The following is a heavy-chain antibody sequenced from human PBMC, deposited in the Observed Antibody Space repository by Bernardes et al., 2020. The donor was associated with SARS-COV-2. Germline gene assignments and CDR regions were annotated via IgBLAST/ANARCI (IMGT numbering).Heavy chain of an antibody. J-gene: IGHJ6*02. CDR2: FDPEDGET. Sequence: ASVKVSCKVSGYTLTELSMHWVRQAPGKGLEWMGGFDPEDGETIYAQKFQGRVTMTEDTSTDTAYMELSSLRSEDTAVYYCATAVVVPAAMLNYYYYGMDVWRQGTTVTVSS. CDR3: ATAVVVPAAMLNYYYYGMDV. V-gene: IGHV1-24*01. D-gene: IGHD2-2*01. CDR1: GYTLTELS.